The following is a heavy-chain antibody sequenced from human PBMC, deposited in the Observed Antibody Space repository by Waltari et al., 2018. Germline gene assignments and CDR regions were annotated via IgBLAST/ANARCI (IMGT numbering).Heavy chain of an antibody. D-gene: IGHD6-19*01. CDR3: VRGSSGWYGTDF. Sequence: EVKLVESGGGLVQPGGSLILSCAASGFTFSDNWMHWVRQAPGKGLVGGSRMNSYATIKDYADSVKGRFTISRDNAENTLYLQMNSLRIEDTAIYYCVRGSSGWYGTDFWGQGTLVTVSS. CDR1: GFTFSDNW. J-gene: IGHJ4*02. CDR2: MNSYATIK. V-gene: IGHV3-74*01.